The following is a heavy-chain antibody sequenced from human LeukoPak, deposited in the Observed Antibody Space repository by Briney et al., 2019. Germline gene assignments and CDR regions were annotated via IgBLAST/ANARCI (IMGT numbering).Heavy chain of an antibody. Sequence: PGGSLRLSCAASGFIFSSYAMSWVRQAPGKGLERVSAISGSGGSTYYADSVKGRFTISRDNSKNTLYLQMNSLRAEDTAVYYCAKFSLAAAGVRVDYFDYWGQGTLVTVSS. CDR2: ISGSGGST. J-gene: IGHJ4*02. CDR3: AKFSLAAAGVRVDYFDY. V-gene: IGHV3-23*01. CDR1: GFIFSSYA. D-gene: IGHD6-13*01.